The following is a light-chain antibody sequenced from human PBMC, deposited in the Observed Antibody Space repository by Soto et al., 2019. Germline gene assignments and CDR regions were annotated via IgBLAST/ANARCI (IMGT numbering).Light chain of an antibody. V-gene: IGKV3-15*01. J-gene: IGKJ2*01. CDR3: QQYNNWPAT. Sequence: EIVMTQSPGTLSVSPEERATLSCRASQSVSSDFAWYQQKPGQAPRLLIYGASTRVTGIPARFSGSGSGTEFTLTISSLQSEDFAVYYCQQYNNWPATFGQGTKLEIK. CDR2: GAS. CDR1: QSVSSD.